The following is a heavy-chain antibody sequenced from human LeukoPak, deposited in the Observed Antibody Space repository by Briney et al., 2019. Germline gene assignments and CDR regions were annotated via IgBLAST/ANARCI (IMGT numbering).Heavy chain of an antibody. D-gene: IGHD3-3*01. J-gene: IGHJ4*02. V-gene: IGHV3-48*01. CDR2: IGSSVSTR. CDR3: AREGSDFWSGYSKGYFDC. CDR1: GFTFSSYS. Sequence: PGGSLRLSCAVSGFTFSSYSMNWVRRAPGKGLEWVSYIGSSVSTRYYADSVKGRFTISRDNGKHSLYLQMNSLRAEDTAVYYCAREGSDFWSGYSKGYFDCWGQGTLVTVSS.